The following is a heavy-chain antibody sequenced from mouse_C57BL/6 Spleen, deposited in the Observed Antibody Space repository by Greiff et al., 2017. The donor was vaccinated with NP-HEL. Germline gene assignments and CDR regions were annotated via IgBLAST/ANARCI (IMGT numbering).Heavy chain of an antibody. Sequence: EVNLVESGGGLVQSGRSLRLSCATSGFTFSDFYMEWVRQAPGKGLEWIAASRNKANDYTTEYSASVKGRFIVSRDTSQSILYLQMNALRAEDTAIYYCARDAGNYFDYWGQGTTLTVSS. CDR1: GFTFSDFY. J-gene: IGHJ2*01. CDR2: SRNKANDYTT. V-gene: IGHV7-1*01. CDR3: ARDAGNYFDY.